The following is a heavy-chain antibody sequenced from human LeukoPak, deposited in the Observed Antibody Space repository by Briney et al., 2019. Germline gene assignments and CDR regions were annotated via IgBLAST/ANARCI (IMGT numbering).Heavy chain of an antibody. V-gene: IGHV3-23*01. CDR2: ISAGGGDR. CDR3: AKDAAGPEY. Sequence: GGSLRLSCAVSGLTFSRYSMSWVRQVPGKGLEWVSGISAGGGDRWYPDSVKGRFTISRDNSKNTLFLQMNSLTVEDTAIYYCAKDAAGPEYWGQGTRVNVSS. D-gene: IGHD6-13*01. J-gene: IGHJ4*02. CDR1: GLTFSRYS.